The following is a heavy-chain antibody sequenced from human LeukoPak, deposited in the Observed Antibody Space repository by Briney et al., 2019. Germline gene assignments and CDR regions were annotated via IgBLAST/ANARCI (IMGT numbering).Heavy chain of an antibody. J-gene: IGHJ6*03. CDR2: IYSGGST. D-gene: IGHD3-10*01. V-gene: IGHV3-53*01. Sequence: PGGSLRLSCAASGFTVSSNYMSGVRQAPGKGLEWVSVIYSGGSTYYADSVKGRFTISRDNSKNTLYLQMNSLRAEDTAVYYCARGTYGPIPYYYMDFWGKGTTVTVSS. CDR1: GFTVSSNY. CDR3: ARGTYGPIPYYYMDF.